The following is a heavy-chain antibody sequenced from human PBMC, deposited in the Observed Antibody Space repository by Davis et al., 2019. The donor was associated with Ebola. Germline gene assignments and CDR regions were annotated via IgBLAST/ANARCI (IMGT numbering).Heavy chain of an antibody. CDR2: INPNSGGT. J-gene: IGHJ3*02. D-gene: IGHD6-13*01. CDR1: GYTLTGYY. Sequence: SVPVSRLASGYTLTGYYMHRVRQAPGQGLEWMGWINPNSGGTNYAQKFLGWVTMTRDTSISTAYMELSRLRSDDTAVYYCARLEAADAFDIWGQGTMVTVSS. CDR3: ARLEAADAFDI. V-gene: IGHV1-2*04.